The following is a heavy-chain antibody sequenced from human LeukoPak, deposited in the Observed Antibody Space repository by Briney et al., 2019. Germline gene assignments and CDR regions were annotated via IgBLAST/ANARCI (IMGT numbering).Heavy chain of an antibody. CDR3: ARGPNLAYCGGDCYRFDY. CDR2: IYTSGST. Sequence: SETLSLTCTVSGGSISSGSYYWSWIRQPAGKGLEWIGRIYTSGSTNYNPSLKSRVTISVDTSKNQFSLELSSVTAADTAVYYCARGPNLAYCGGDCYRFDYWGQGTLVTVSS. D-gene: IGHD2-21*02. CDR1: GGSISSGSYY. J-gene: IGHJ4*02. V-gene: IGHV4-61*02.